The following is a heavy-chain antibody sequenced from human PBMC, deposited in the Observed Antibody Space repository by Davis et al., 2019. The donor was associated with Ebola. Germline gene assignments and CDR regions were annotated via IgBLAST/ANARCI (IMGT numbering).Heavy chain of an antibody. V-gene: IGHV3-21*01. CDR2: ISSSSSYI. Sequence: GGSLRLSCAASGFTFSSYSMDRVRQAPGKGLEWVSSISSSSSYIYYADSVKGRFTISRDNAKNSLYLQMNSLRDEDTAVYYCAREAGYSSGFDYWGQGTLVTVSS. D-gene: IGHD6-19*01. J-gene: IGHJ4*02. CDR3: AREAGYSSGFDY. CDR1: GFTFSSYS.